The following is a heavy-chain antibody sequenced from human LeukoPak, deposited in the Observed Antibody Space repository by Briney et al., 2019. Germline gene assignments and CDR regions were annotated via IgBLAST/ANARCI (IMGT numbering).Heavy chain of an antibody. Sequence: KPSETLSLTCTVSGGSISSSSYYWSWIRQPAGKGLEWIGRIYTSGSTNYNPSLKSRVTISVDTSKNQFSLKLSSVTAADTAVYYCARGVWFGESINFDYWGQGTLVTVSS. J-gene: IGHJ4*02. D-gene: IGHD3-10*01. CDR3: ARGVWFGESINFDY. CDR1: GGSISSSSYY. CDR2: IYTSGST. V-gene: IGHV4-61*02.